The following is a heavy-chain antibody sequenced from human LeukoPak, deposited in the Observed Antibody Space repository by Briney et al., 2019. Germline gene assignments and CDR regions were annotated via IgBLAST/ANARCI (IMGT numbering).Heavy chain of an antibody. CDR3: VSQRDHRVAVAGSLDN. Sequence: GVSLRLSCAASGFTVSAYAMAWVRQAPGKGLEWVSTIYDDNTYYADSVKGRFAISTDNSKNTLYLQMNSLRVEDTAVYFCVSQRDHRVAVAGSLDNWGQGTLISVSP. CDR1: GFTVSAYA. CDR2: IYDDNT. J-gene: IGHJ4*02. D-gene: IGHD6-19*01. V-gene: IGHV3-23*01.